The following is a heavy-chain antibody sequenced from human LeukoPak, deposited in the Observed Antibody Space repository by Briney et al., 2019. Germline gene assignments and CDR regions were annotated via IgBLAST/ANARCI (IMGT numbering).Heavy chain of an antibody. CDR3: ARDTEWMSWFDP. V-gene: IGHV1-2*02. J-gene: IGHJ5*02. D-gene: IGHD3-3*01. CDR1: GYTFTGYY. CDR2: INPNSGGT. Sequence: ASVKVSCKASGYTFTGYYMHWVRRAPGQGLEWMGWINPNSGGTNYAQKFQGRVTMTRDTSISTAYMELSRLRSGDTAVYYCARDTEWMSWFDPWGQGTLVTVSS.